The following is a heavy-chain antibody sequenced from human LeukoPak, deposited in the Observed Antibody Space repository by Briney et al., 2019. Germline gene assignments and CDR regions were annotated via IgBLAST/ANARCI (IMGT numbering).Heavy chain of an antibody. CDR1: GDSINSHSYY. D-gene: IGHD5-24*01. J-gene: IGHJ4*02. Sequence: SETLSLTCTVSGDSINSHSYYWGWIRQPPGKGLEGIGSVYYDGTSYSNPSLESRVAVFVDTSRDQFSLDLSFVTAADTALYYCVRHISTNTGYFDSCGQGTLVSVSS. CDR2: VYYDGTS. CDR3: VRHISTNTGYFDS. V-gene: IGHV4-39*01.